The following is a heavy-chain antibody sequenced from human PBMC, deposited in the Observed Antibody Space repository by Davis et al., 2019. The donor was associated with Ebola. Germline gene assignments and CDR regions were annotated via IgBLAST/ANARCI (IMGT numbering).Heavy chain of an antibody. J-gene: IGHJ6*02. CDR3: ARGLIWFGELLLDYGMDV. Sequence: GESLKISCAASGFTFSSYDMHWVRQATGNGLEWVSAIGTAGDTYYPGSVKGRFTISRENAKNSLYLQMNSLRAEDTAVYYCARGLIWFGELLLDYGMDVWGQGTTVTVSS. CDR2: IGTAGDT. D-gene: IGHD3-10*01. V-gene: IGHV3-13*01. CDR1: GFTFSSYD.